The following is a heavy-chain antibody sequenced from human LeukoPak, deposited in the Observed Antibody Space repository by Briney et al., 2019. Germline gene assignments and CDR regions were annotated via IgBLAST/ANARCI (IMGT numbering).Heavy chain of an antibody. CDR1: GGSFSGYY. V-gene: IGHV4-34*01. J-gene: IGHJ6*03. D-gene: IGHD3-3*01. Sequence: PSETLSLTCAVYGGSFSGYYWSWIRQPPGKGLEWIGEINHSGSTNYNPSLKSRVTISVDTSKNQFSLKLSSVTAADTAVYYCARVPRFSNRRRDYYYMDVWGKGTTVTVSS. CDR3: ARVPRFSNRRRDYYYMDV. CDR2: INHSGST.